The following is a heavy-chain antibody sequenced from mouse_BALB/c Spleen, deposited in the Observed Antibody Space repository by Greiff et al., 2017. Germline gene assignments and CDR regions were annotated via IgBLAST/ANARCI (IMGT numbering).Heavy chain of an antibody. CDR2: ISSGGSYT. V-gene: IGHV5-6*02. CDR1: GFTFSSYG. CDR3: ARYDAWFAY. Sequence: EVMLVESGGDLVKPGGSLKLSCAASGFTFSSYGMSWVRQTPDKRLEWVATISSGGSYTYYPDSVKGRFTISRDNAKNTLYLQMSSLKSEDTAMYYCARYDAWFAYWGQGTLVTVSA. J-gene: IGHJ3*01. D-gene: IGHD2-12*01.